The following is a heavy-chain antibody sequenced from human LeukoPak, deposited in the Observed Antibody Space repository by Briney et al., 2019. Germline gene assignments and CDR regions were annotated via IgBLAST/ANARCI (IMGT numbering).Heavy chain of an antibody. D-gene: IGHD1-26*01. J-gene: IGHJ3*02. CDR3: ARFEWELWAFDI. V-gene: IGHV4-4*07. CDR1: GGSISSYY. Sequence: SETLSLTCTVSGGSISSYYWSWLRQPAGKGLEWIGRIYTSGSTNYNPSLKSRVTMSVDTSKNQFSLKLSSVTAADTAVYYCARFEWELWAFDIWGQGTMVTVSS. CDR2: IYTSGST.